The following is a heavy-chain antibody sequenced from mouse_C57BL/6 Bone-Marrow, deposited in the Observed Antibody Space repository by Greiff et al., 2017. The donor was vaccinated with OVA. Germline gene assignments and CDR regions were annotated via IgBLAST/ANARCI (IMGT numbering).Heavy chain of an antibody. V-gene: IGHV1-54*01. CDR3: ARDDLSWFAY. CDR1: GYAFTNYL. D-gene: IGHD6-1*01. J-gene: IGHJ3*01. CDR2: INPGSGGT. Sequence: VKLQESGAELVRPGTSVKVSCKASGYAFTNYLIEWVKQRPGQGLEWIGVINPGSGGTNYNEKFKGKATLTADKSSSTAYMQLSSLTSEDSAGYFCARDDLSWFAYWGQGTLVTVSA.